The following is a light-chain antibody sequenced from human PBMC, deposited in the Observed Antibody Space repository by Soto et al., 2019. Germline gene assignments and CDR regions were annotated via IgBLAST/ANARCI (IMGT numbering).Light chain of an antibody. CDR1: QTINNN. J-gene: IGKJ4*01. Sequence: VMTQAPATLSVSPGERATLSCRASQTINNNIAWYQLKDGHVPRLLIYGASTTATDIQARFSGSGSGTEFTLTISSLEPEDFAVYYCQQRSDWLTFGGGTNVDIK. CDR3: QQRSDWLT. CDR2: GAS. V-gene: IGKV3-11*01.